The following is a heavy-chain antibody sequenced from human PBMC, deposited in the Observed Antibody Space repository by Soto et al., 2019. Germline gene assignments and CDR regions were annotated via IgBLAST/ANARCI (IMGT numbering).Heavy chain of an antibody. CDR2: IYYSGST. V-gene: IGHV4-39*01. D-gene: IGHD5-12*01. CDR1: GGSISSSSYY. Sequence: QLQLQESGPGLVKPSETLSLTCTVSGGSISSSSYYWGWIRQPPGKGLEWIGSIYYSGSTYYNPSLKSRVTISVDTSKNQFSLKLSSVTAADTAVYYCASDIVATIFGYWGQGTLVTVSS. CDR3: ASDIVATIFGY. J-gene: IGHJ4*02.